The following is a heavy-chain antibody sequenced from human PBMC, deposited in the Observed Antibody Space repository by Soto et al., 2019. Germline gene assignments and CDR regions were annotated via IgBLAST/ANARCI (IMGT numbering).Heavy chain of an antibody. D-gene: IGHD5-12*01. CDR1: GRSISSYY. Sequence: SETLSLTCTVSGRSISSYYWSRIRQPPWKGLEWIGYIYYSGSTNYNPSLKSRVTISVDTSKNQFSLKLSSVTAADTAVYYCARLHSGSDSGSRRFGYRRQGNLVTVSS. J-gene: IGHJ4*02. CDR3: ARLHSGSDSGSRRFGY. CDR2: IYYSGST. V-gene: IGHV4-59*01.